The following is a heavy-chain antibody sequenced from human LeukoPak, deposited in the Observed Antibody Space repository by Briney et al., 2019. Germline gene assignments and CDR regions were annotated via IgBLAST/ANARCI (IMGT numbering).Heavy chain of an antibody. J-gene: IGHJ4*02. D-gene: IGHD2-15*01. V-gene: IGHV3-15*01. CDR3: TTDRVYRKYCSGGSCYSYYFDY. CDR2: IKSKTDGGTT. CDR1: GFTFSNAW. Sequence: GGSLRLPCAASGFTFSNAWMSWVRQAPGKGLEWVGRIKSKTDGGTTDYAAPVKGRFTISRDDSKNTLYLQMNSLKTEDTAVYYFTTDRVYRKYCSGGSCYSYYFDYWGQGTLVTVSS.